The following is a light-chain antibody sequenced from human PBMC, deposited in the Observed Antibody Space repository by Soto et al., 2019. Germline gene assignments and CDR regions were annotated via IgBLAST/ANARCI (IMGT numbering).Light chain of an antibody. CDR1: QSVSNNY. CDR2: GAS. J-gene: IGKJ1*01. V-gene: IGKV3-20*01. Sequence: EMGLTQSPGTLSLSPGERATLSCRASQSVSNNYLAWYQQKPGQAPRLLIYGASNRATGIPDRFSGSGSGTDFTLTISRLEPEDFAVYYCQQYGSPGTFGQGTKVDIK. CDR3: QQYGSPGT.